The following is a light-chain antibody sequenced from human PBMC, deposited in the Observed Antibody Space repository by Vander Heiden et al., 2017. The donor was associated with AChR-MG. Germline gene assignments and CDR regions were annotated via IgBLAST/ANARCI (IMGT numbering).Light chain of an antibody. CDR2: EVT. Sequence: QSALTQPASVSGSPGQSITISCTGTSSDVGGYNHVSWYKQHPGKAPKLMIYEVTNRPSGVSNRFSGSKSGNTASLTISGLQAEDEADYYCNSYTSNNARVFGGGTKLTVL. V-gene: IGLV2-14*01. J-gene: IGLJ3*02. CDR1: SSDVGGYNH. CDR3: NSYTSNNARV.